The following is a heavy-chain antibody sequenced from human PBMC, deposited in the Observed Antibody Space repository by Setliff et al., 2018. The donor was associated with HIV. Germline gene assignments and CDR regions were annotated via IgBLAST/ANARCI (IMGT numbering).Heavy chain of an antibody. CDR2: INPVTGGI. Sequence: ASVKVSCKASGGSLTGSFIHWVRQAPGQGLEWMGWINPVTGGINYAHMFQGRVTMTRDTSIRTSYTELSGLTSDDTATYYCAKVGRCVGTTCPRWFDPWGQGTLVTVSS. CDR3: AKVGRCVGTTCPRWFDP. V-gene: IGHV1-2*07. D-gene: IGHD2-21*01. J-gene: IGHJ5*02. CDR1: GGSLTGSF.